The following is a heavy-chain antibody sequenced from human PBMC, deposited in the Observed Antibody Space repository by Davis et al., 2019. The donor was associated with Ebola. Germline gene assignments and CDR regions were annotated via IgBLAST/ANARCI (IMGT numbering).Heavy chain of an antibody. CDR3: ARELRTGGVVFDS. J-gene: IGHJ4*02. CDR2: INSDGRST. CDR1: GSTFSSYW. Sequence: PGGSLRLTCAASGSTFSSYWLHWVRHAPGKGLVWVSRINSDGRSTSYADSVKGRFTISRDNAKNTLYLQMSSRRAEETAVYYWARELRTGGVVFDSWGQGTLVSVSS. D-gene: IGHD2-8*02. V-gene: IGHV3-74*01.